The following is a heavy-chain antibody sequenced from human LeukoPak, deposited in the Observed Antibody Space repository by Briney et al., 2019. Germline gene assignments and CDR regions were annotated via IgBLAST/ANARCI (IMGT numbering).Heavy chain of an antibody. J-gene: IGHJ4*02. CDR2: IKPDGTEK. CDR1: GFTFSTCW. Sequence: GGSLRLSCAASGFTFSTCWMTWFRQAPGKGLEWVANIKPDGTEKNYVDSVRGRFTISRDNAENLLYLQMNSLGAEDTAVYYCVRYARAIDYWGPGTLVTVSS. CDR3: VRYARAIDY. V-gene: IGHV3-7*01.